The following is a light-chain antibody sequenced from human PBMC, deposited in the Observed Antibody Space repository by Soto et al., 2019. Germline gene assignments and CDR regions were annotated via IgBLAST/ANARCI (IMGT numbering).Light chain of an antibody. CDR3: QHYNSYGT. CDR2: DSS. V-gene: IGKV1-13*02. CDR1: QSISNH. Sequence: IQMAYSRCSLCASGEYRFIITSRASQSISNHLNWYQQKPGRAPKLLIYDSSSLETGVPSRFSGSGSGTEFTLTITSVQPDDFATYYCQHYNSYGTFGQGTKVDIK. J-gene: IGKJ1*01.